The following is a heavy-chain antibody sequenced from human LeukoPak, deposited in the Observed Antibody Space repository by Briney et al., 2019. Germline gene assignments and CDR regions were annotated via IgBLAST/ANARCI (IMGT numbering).Heavy chain of an antibody. CDR1: GGSISSYY. J-gene: IGHJ5*02. CDR2: IYYSGST. V-gene: IGHV4-59*08. Sequence: SETLSLTCTVSGGSISSYYWSWIRQPPGKGLEWIGYIYYSGSTNYNPSPKSRVTISVDTSKNQFSLKLSSVTAADTAVYYCARLSRRQLVLEWFDPWGQGTLVTVSS. D-gene: IGHD6-13*01. CDR3: ARLSRRQLVLEWFDP.